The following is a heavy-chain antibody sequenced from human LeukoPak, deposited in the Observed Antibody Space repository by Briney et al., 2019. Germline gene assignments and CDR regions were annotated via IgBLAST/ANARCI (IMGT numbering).Heavy chain of an antibody. V-gene: IGHV4-38-2*02. CDR3: ARLGDILTGYFLY. J-gene: IGHJ4*02. CDR2: IYHSGST. CDR1: GYSISSGYY. D-gene: IGHD3-9*01. Sequence: SETLSLTCTVSGYSISSGYYWGWIRQPPGKGLEWIGSIYHSGSTYYNPSLKSRVTISVDTSKNQFSLKLSSVTAADTAVYYCARLGDILTGYFLYWGQGTLVTVSS.